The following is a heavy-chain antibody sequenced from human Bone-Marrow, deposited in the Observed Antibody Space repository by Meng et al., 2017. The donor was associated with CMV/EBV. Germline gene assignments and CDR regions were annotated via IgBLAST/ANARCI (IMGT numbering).Heavy chain of an antibody. CDR2: ISYDGSNK. CDR3: ARGASKSSPFDY. V-gene: IGHV3-30-3*01. Sequence: GGSLRLSCAASGFTFSSYAMHWVRQAPGKGLEWVAVISYDGSNKYYADSVKGRFTISRDNSKNTLYLQMNSLRAEDTAVYYCARGASKSSPFDYWGQGTLVTVSS. D-gene: IGHD1-26*01. J-gene: IGHJ4*02. CDR1: GFTFSSYA.